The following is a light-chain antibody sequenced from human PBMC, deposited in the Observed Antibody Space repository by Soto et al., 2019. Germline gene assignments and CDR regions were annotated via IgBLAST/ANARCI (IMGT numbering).Light chain of an antibody. J-gene: IGKJ5*01. V-gene: IGKV3-20*01. CDR2: GAS. CDR1: QSVSSNY. CDR3: QQYNNSPIT. Sequence: EIVLTQSPGTLSLSPGERATLSCRASQSVSSNYLAWYQQKPGQAPRLLIYGASSRATGIPDRFSGSGSGTDFTLTISRLQPEDFAVYHCQQYNNSPITFGQGTRLEIK.